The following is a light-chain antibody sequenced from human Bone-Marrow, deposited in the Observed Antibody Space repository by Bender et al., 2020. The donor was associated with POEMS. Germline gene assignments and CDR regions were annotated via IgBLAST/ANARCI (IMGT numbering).Light chain of an antibody. CDR2: GVR. Sequence: QSALTQPASVSGSPGQSITISCTGTTTDIGLYNYVSWYQHRPGQAPKLLISGVRNRPSGVSNRFSGSKSGNTASLIISGLQAEDEADYYCTSHSSTFTLLFGGGTKLTVL. V-gene: IGLV2-14*03. CDR1: TTDIGLYNY. J-gene: IGLJ3*02. CDR3: TSHSSTFTLL.